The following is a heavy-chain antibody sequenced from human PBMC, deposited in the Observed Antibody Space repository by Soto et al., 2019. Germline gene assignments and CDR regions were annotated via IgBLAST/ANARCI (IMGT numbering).Heavy chain of an antibody. CDR1: GGSISSGGYS. Sequence: SETLSLTCAVSGGSISSGGYSWSWIRQPPGKGLEWIGYIYHSGSTYYNPSLKSRVTISVDRSKNQFSLKLSSVTAADTAVYYCAGRYGSGSHNWFDPWGQGTLVTVSS. D-gene: IGHD3-10*01. CDR3: AGRYGSGSHNWFDP. CDR2: IYHSGST. V-gene: IGHV4-30-2*01. J-gene: IGHJ5*02.